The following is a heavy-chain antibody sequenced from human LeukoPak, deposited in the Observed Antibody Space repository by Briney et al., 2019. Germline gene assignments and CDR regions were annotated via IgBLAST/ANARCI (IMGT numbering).Heavy chain of an antibody. V-gene: IGHV4-34*01. Sequence: PSETLSLTCAVYGGSFSGYYWSWIRQPPGKGLEWIGEINHSGSTNYNPTLKSRVTISVDTSKNQFSLRLSSVTAADTAVYYCARGGNWFDPWGQGTLVTVSS. CDR2: INHSGST. CDR1: GGSFSGYY. J-gene: IGHJ5*02. CDR3: ARGGNWFDP.